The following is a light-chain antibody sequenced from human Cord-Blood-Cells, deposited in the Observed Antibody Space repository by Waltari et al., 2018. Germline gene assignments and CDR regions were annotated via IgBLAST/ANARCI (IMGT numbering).Light chain of an antibody. CDR1: QSISSW. V-gene: IGKV1-5*03. CDR2: KAS. J-gene: IGKJ2*01. Sequence: DIQMTQFPFTLSASVGDRVTITCRASQSISSWLAWYQQKPGKAPKLLIYKASSLESGVPSRFSGSGSGTEFTLTISSLQPDDFATYYCQQYNSYSTFGQGTKLEIK. CDR3: QQYNSYST.